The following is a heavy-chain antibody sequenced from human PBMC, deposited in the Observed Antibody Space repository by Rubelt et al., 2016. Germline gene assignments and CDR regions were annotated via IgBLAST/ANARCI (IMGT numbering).Heavy chain of an antibody. CDR1: GYTFTSYG. Sequence: QVQLVQSGAEVKKPGASVKVSCKASGYTFTSYGISWVRQAPGQGLEWMGWFSASNGNTNYAQKLQGRVTMTTDTATRTAYMELRSLRSDDTAVYYCAREGVKGSRKDGMDVWGQGTTVTVSS. D-gene: IGHD2-8*01. CDR3: AREGVKGSRKDGMDV. J-gene: IGHJ6*02. V-gene: IGHV1-18*01. CDR2: FSASNGNT.